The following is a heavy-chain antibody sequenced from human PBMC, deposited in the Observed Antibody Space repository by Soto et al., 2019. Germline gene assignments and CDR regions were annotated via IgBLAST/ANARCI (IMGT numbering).Heavy chain of an antibody. CDR2: LIPLFGTT. D-gene: IGHD2-15*01. J-gene: IGHJ4*02. CDR3: ARAPSWGYRFDS. CDR1: GGTFSGHA. V-gene: IGHV1-69*06. Sequence: QVQLVQSGAEVKKPGSSVKVSCEASGGTFSGHAISWVRQAPGQGPEWMGGLIPLFGTTQHAQNFQDRLTITADKSTSTAYMELTSLRFEDKAIYFCARAPSWGYRFDSWGQGTLVTVSS.